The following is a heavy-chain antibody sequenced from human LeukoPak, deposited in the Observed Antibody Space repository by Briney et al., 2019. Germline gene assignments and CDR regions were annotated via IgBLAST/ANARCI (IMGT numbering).Heavy chain of an antibody. CDR2: ISYDGSNK. CDR1: GFTFSSYA. D-gene: IGHD2-2*01. V-gene: IGHV3-30-3*01. J-gene: IGHJ4*02. Sequence: GGSLRLSCAASGFTFSSYAMHWVRQAPGKGLEWVAVISYDGSNKYYADSVKGRFTISRDNSKNTLHLQMNSLRAEDTAVYYCARDSLGYCSSTSCYVGGYWGQGTLVTVSS. CDR3: ARDSLGYCSSTSCYVGGY.